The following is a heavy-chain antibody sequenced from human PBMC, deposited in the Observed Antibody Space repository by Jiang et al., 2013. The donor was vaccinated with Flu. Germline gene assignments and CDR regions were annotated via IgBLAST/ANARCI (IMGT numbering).Heavy chain of an antibody. D-gene: IGHD6-6*01. J-gene: IGHJ6*03. Sequence: NPSLKSRVTISVDTSKNQFSLKLSSVTAADTAVYYCARGSSSLGNYYYYYMDVWGKGTTVTVSS. V-gene: IGHV4-34*01. CDR3: ARGSSSLGNYYYYYMDV.